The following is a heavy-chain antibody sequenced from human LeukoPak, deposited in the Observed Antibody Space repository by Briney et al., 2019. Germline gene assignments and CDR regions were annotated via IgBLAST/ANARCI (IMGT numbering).Heavy chain of an antibody. J-gene: IGHJ6*02. CDR2: FYSSGST. CDR1: GGSISGTYY. CDR3: ARVGDYGMDV. D-gene: IGHD1-26*01. Sequence: PSETLSLTCTVSGGSISGTYYWSWIRQPAGKGLEWIGRFYSSGSTNYNPSLKSRVTMSVDTSKNQFSLKLSSVTAADTAVYYCARVGDYGMDVWGQGTTVTVSS. V-gene: IGHV4-4*07.